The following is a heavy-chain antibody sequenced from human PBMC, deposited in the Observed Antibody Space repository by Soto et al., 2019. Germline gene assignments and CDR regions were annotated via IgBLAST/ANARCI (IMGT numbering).Heavy chain of an antibody. Sequence: GASVKVSCKASGGTFSSYAISWVRQAPGQGLEWMGGIIPIFGTANYAQKFQGRVTITADESTSTAYMELSSLRSEDTAVYYCARESGATQRALASFDYWGQGTLVTVSS. D-gene: IGHD1-26*01. CDR1: GGTFSSYA. V-gene: IGHV1-69*13. J-gene: IGHJ4*02. CDR3: ARESGATQRALASFDY. CDR2: IIPIFGTA.